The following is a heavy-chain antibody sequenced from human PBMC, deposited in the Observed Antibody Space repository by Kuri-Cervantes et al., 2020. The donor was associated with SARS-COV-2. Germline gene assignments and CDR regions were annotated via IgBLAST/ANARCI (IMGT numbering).Heavy chain of an antibody. CDR3: ATSPRGGRTRFDP. V-gene: IGHV1-2*04. CDR2: INPNSGGT. CDR1: GYTFTGYY. J-gene: IGHJ5*02. D-gene: IGHD2-15*01. Sequence: ASVKVSCKASGYTFTGYYMHWVRQAPGQGLEWMGWINPNSGGTNYAQKFQGWVTVTRDTSISTAYMELSSLRSEDTAVYYCATSPRGGRTRFDPWGQGTLVTVSS.